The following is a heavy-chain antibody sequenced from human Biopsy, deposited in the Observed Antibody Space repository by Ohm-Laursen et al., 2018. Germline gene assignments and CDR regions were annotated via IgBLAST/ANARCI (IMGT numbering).Heavy chain of an antibody. D-gene: IGHD3-9*01. J-gene: IGHJ6*02. Sequence: SVTASCKASGYTFTTYYIHWVRQAPGQGLEWMGGIITFFPSVKYAQNFQGRLTITADEFTDTAYMEPRSLRSEVTAVYYWEPQTPRDPDILTGAYHYDMAVWGQGTTVTVSS. V-gene: IGHV1-69*13. CDR1: GYTFTTYY. CDR2: IITFFPSV. CDR3: EPQTPRDPDILTGAYHYDMAV.